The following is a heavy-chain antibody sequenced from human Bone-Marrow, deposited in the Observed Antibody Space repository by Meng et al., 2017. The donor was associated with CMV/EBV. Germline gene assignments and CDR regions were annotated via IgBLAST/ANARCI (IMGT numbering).Heavy chain of an antibody. CDR3: ARQGATLKGVVVPAAIPFDY. D-gene: IGHD2-2*01. CDR1: SSYD. V-gene: IGHV4-39*01. CDR2: IYYSGST. Sequence: SSYDWGWIRQPPGKGLEWIGSIYYSGSTYYNPSLKSRVTISVDTSKNQFSLKLSSVTAADTAVYYCARQGATLKGVVVPAAIPFDYRGQGTLVTVSS. J-gene: IGHJ4*02.